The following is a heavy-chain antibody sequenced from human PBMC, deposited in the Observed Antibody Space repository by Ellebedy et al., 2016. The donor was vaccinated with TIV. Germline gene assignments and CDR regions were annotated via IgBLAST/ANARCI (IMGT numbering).Heavy chain of an antibody. CDR2: INEDGSET. CDR3: ARDQGWAYPGSTRFDY. J-gene: IGHJ4*03. V-gene: IGHV3-7*01. Sequence: GESLKISCAATGNTFIRYWMSWVRQAPGKGLEWVANINEDGSETYYGDSVKGRFTISRDNAKNSLYLQMSSLRAEDTAVYYCARDQGWAYPGSTRFDYWGQGTLVTVSS. D-gene: IGHD3-10*01. CDR1: GNTFIRYW.